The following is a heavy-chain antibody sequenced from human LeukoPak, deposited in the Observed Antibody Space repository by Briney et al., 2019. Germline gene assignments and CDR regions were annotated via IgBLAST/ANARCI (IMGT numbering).Heavy chain of an antibody. CDR3: ARVCGSGSNVYFDY. V-gene: IGHV4-39*07. Sequence: KPSETLSLTCTVSGGSISSSSYYWGWIRQPPGKGLEWIGSIYYSGSTYYNASLKSRVTISLDTSKNQFSLQLSSVTAADTAVYYCARVCGSGSNVYFDYWGQGTLVTVSS. CDR2: IYYSGST. J-gene: IGHJ4*02. CDR1: GGSISSSSYY. D-gene: IGHD3-10*01.